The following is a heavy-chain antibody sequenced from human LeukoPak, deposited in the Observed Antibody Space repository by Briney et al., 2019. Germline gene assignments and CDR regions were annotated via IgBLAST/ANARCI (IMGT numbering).Heavy chain of an antibody. D-gene: IGHD4/OR15-4a*01. CDR3: ARGIYDYALDF. V-gene: IGHV3-23*01. CDR2: ISASGSNT. Sequence: GGSLRLSCAASGFTFNNHAMTWVRHAPGKGLGWVSLISASGSNTYYAGSVKGRFIISRDNSKNTLNLQMSNLRAEDTALYYCARGIYDYALDFWGQGALVTVSS. J-gene: IGHJ4*02. CDR1: GFTFNNHA.